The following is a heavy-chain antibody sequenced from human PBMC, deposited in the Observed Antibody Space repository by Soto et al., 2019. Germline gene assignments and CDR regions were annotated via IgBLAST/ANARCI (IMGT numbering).Heavy chain of an antibody. CDR3: ARAGAVTRSRRYFYL. Sequence: QLQLQESGPGLVKPSETLSLTCIVSGGSFSSSSDYWGWIRQPPGKGLEWIGTIDYSGSTNYNPSLKSRVTISEDTSKTHFSLKLSSVTVADTAVYYCARAGAVTRSRRYFYLWGRGTLVTVAS. J-gene: IGHJ2*01. CDR1: GGSFSSSSDY. D-gene: IGHD4-4*01. V-gene: IGHV4-39*02. CDR2: IDYSGST.